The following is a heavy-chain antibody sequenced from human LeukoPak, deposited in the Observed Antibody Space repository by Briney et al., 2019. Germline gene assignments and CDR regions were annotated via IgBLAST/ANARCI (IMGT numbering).Heavy chain of an antibody. J-gene: IGHJ4*02. CDR1: GFTFSSYA. Sequence: GGSPRLSCAASGFTFSSYAMHCVRQAPGKGLEWVAVISYDGSNKYYADSVKGRFTISRDNSKNTLYLQMNSLRAEDTAVYYCAREGGYSYPYYFDYWGQGTLVTVSS. CDR3: AREGGYSYPYYFDY. CDR2: ISYDGSNK. V-gene: IGHV3-30-3*01. D-gene: IGHD5-18*01.